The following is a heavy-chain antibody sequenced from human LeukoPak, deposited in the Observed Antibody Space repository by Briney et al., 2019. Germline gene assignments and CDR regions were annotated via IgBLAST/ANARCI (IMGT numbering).Heavy chain of an antibody. J-gene: IGHJ3*02. CDR1: GYTFTDYY. Sequence: ASVKVSCKASGYTFTDYYIHWVRQAPGQGLEWMGWINLNSGDTYYAQNFQDRGTMTGDTSISTAYLELSSLRSEDTAAYYCARPRYSYGPDAFDIWGQGTMVTVSS. V-gene: IGHV1-2*02. D-gene: IGHD5-18*01. CDR3: ARPRYSYGPDAFDI. CDR2: INLNSGDT.